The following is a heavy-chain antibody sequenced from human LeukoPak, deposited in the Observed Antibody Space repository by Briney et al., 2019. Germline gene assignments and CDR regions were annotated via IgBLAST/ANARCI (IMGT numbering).Heavy chain of an antibody. V-gene: IGHV3-13*01. J-gene: IGHJ6*02. CDR2: IGTAGDT. D-gene: IGHD5-12*01. Sequence: GGSLRLSCAASGFMFRTYDFHWVRQVKGIGLEWVSGIGTAGDTYYAGSVKGRFTISRENAKNSLYLQMNSLRAGDTALYYCVRVAWLDYHSMDVWGQGTTVTVSS. CDR3: VRVAWLDYHSMDV. CDR1: GFMFRTYD.